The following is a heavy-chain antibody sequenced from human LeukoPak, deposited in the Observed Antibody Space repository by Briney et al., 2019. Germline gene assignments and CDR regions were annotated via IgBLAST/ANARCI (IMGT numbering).Heavy chain of an antibody. CDR2: ISSSGSTI. D-gene: IGHD2-15*01. Sequence: KPGGSLRLSCAASGFTFSDYYMSWIRQAPGKGLEWVSYISSSGSTIYYADSVKGRFTISRDNAKNSLSLQMNSLRAGDTALYYCARAVVTATPYFDYWGQGTLVTVSS. CDR3: ARAVVTATPYFDY. J-gene: IGHJ4*02. V-gene: IGHV3-11*04. CDR1: GFTFSDYY.